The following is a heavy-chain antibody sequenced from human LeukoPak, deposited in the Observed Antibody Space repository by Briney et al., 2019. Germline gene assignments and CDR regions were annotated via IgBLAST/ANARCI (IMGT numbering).Heavy chain of an antibody. CDR3: ARRAGAYSHPYDY. Sequence: GASVKVSCKASGYILSSYNMHWVRQAPGQGLEWLGIINPSGGDTKYAQKFQGRVTLTRDKSTSTVYMELSSLTSDDTAVYYCARRAGAYSHPYDYWGQGTLVTVSS. D-gene: IGHD4/OR15-4a*01. J-gene: IGHJ4*02. CDR2: INPSGGDT. V-gene: IGHV1-46*01. CDR1: GYILSSYN.